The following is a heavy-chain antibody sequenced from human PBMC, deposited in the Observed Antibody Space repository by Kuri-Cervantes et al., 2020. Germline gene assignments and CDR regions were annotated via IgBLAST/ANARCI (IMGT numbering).Heavy chain of an antibody. J-gene: IGHJ5*02. CDR3: ARVDSGSYWGGFDP. CDR1: GYTFTSYD. Sequence: ASVKVSCKASGYTFTSYDINWVRQATGQGLEWMGWMNPNSGNTGYAQKFQGRVTMTRNTSISTAYMELSSLRSEDTDVYYCARVDSGSYWGGFDPWGQGTLVTVSS. V-gene: IGHV1-8*01. CDR2: MNPNSGNT. D-gene: IGHD1-26*01.